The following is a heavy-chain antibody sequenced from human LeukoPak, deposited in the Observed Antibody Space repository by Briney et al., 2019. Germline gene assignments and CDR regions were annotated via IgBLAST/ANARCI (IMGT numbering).Heavy chain of an antibody. CDR1: GGTFSSYA. CDR2: INPSGGST. CDR3: ARGDDSSGYYYYY. D-gene: IGHD3-22*01. J-gene: IGHJ4*02. Sequence: ASVKVSCKASGGTFSSYAISWVRQAPGQGLEWMGIINPSGGSTSYAQKFQGRVTMTRDMSTSTVYMELSSLRSEDTAVYYCARGDDSSGYYYYYWGQGTLVTVSS. V-gene: IGHV1-46*01.